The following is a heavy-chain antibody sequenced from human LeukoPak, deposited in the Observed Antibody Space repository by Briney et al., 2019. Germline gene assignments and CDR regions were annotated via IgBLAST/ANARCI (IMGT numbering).Heavy chain of an antibody. Sequence: GESLKISCKGSGYSFTGYWIGWVRQMPGKGLEWMGIIYPGDSDTRYSPSFQGQVTISADKSISTAYLQWSSLKAADTAVYYCATILNYWYFDLWGHGTLVTVSS. CDR3: ATILNYWYFDL. CDR1: GYSFTGYW. J-gene: IGHJ2*01. V-gene: IGHV5-51*01. D-gene: IGHD2-21*01. CDR2: IYPGDSDT.